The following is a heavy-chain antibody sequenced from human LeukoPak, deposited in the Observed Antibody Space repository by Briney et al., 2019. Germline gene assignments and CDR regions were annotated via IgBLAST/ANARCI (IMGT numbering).Heavy chain of an antibody. CDR3: AHSVPTLRRFMIGGFDP. J-gene: IGHJ5*02. Sequence: ASGPTLVNPTQTLTLTCTFSGFSLSTSGVGVGWIRQPPGKALEWLALIYWNDDKRYSPSLKSRLTITKDTSKNQVVLTMTNMDPVDTATYYCAHSVPTLRRFMIGGFDPWGQGTLVTVSS. D-gene: IGHD3-22*01. CDR2: IYWNDDK. CDR1: GFSLSTSGVG. V-gene: IGHV2-5*01.